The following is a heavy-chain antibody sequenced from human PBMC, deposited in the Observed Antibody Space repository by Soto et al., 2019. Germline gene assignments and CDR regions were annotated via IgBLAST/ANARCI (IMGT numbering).Heavy chain of an antibody. CDR2: IWYDGSNN. V-gene: IGHV3-33*01. J-gene: IGHJ4*02. CDR3: ARDLEQLTYHFDD. D-gene: IGHD3-3*01. CDR1: GFTFSNYG. Sequence: QVQLEESGGGVVQPGRSLRLSCAASGFTFSNYGMHWVRQAPGKGLEWLAVIWYDGSNNDYADSVKGRFTISRDNSKNTLYLQMNSLRVEDTAVYYCARDLEQLTYHFDDWGQGTLVTVSS.